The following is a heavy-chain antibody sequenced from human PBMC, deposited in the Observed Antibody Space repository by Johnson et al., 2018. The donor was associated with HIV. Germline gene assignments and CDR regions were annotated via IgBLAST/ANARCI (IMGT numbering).Heavy chain of an antibody. Sequence: VQLVESGGGVVQPGRSLRLSCAASGFTFSSYAIHWVRQAPGKGLEWVSAISGSGGSTYYADSVKGRFTISRDNSKNTLYLQMNSLRAEDTALYYCARAYSYGVFDIWGQGTMVTVSS. CDR3: ARAYSYGVFDI. J-gene: IGHJ3*02. V-gene: IGHV3-23*04. CDR2: ISGSGGST. D-gene: IGHD5-18*01. CDR1: GFTFSSYA.